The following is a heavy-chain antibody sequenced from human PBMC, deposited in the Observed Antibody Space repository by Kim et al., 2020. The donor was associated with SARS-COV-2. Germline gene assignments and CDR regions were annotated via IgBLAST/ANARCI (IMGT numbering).Heavy chain of an antibody. CDR3: ARDWYSRGSDFLDF. V-gene: IGHV1-2*02. Sequence: ASVKVSCKASGYTFSGYYVQWVRQAPGQGLEWMGWLNPNNGATTIAQKFEDRVTVTGDTSISTVYMELHRLRPDDTAVYYCARDWYSRGSDFLDFWGQGTMVSVSS. CDR2: LNPNNGAT. D-gene: IGHD6-19*01. CDR1: GYTFSGYY. J-gene: IGHJ3*01.